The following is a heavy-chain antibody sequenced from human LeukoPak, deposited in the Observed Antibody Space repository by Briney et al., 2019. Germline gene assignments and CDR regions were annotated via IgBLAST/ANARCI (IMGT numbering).Heavy chain of an antibody. CDR1: GGSIKSSNYY. V-gene: IGHV4-39*01. Sequence: ASETLSLTCTVSGGSIKSSNYYWGWIRQPPGKGLEWIANIYYSGTTYYNPSLKSRVTTSVDTSKNHFSLRLNSVTAADTAVYYCARQGSGWSGAFDFWGQGTLITVSS. CDR2: IYYSGTT. J-gene: IGHJ4*02. CDR3: ARQGSGWSGAFDF. D-gene: IGHD6-19*01.